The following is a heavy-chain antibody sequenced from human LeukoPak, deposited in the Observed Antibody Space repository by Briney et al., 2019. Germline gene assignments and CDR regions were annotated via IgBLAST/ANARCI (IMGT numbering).Heavy chain of an antibody. CDR3: ARDSSVDFWSGYYSGTPLDY. CDR2: INPSGGST. V-gene: IGHV1-46*01. D-gene: IGHD3-3*01. CDR1: GYTFTSYY. Sequence: ASVTVPCTASGYTFTSYYMHWVRQAPGQGLEWMGIINPSGGSTSYAQKFQGRVTMTRDTSTSTVYMELSSLRSEDTAVYYCARDSSVDFWSGYYSGTPLDYWGQGTLVTVSS. J-gene: IGHJ4*02.